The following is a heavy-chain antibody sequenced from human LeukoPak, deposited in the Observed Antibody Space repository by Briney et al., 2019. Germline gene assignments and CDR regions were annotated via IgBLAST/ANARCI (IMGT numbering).Heavy chain of an antibody. CDR2: TYYRSKWYN. Sequence: SQTLSLTCAISGDSVSSNSAAWNWIRQSPSRGLEWLGRTYYRSKWYNDYAVSVKSRITINPDTSKNQFSLQLNSVTPEDPAVYYCGRDYYDSSGYYRYYYYGMDVWGQGTTVTVSS. D-gene: IGHD3-22*01. J-gene: IGHJ6*02. V-gene: IGHV6-1*01. CDR1: GDSVSSNSAA. CDR3: GRDYYDSSGYYRYYYYGMDV.